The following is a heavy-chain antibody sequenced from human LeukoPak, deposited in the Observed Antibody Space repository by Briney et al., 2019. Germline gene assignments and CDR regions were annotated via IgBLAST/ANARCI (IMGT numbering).Heavy chain of an antibody. V-gene: IGHV1-69*05. CDR1: EGTFSSYA. D-gene: IGHD3-22*01. CDR3: ARVNYYDSYYYYMDV. CDR2: IIPIFGTA. Sequence: GASVKVSCKASEGTFSSYAISWVRQAPGQGLEWMGRIIPIFGTANYAQKFQGRVTITTDESTSTAYMELSSLRSEDTAVYYCARVNYYDSYYYYMDVWGKGTTVTVSS. J-gene: IGHJ6*03.